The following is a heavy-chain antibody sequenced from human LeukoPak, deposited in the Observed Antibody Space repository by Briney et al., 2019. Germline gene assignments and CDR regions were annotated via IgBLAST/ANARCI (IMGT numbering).Heavy chain of an antibody. CDR1: GFTFSSYA. Sequence: PGGSLRLSCAASGFTFSSYAMTWVRQAPGKGLEWVSFISGGGTSTYYADSVKGRFTISRDNFKNTLYLQMHSLRAEDTAVFYCAGDRYDYVWGSYLGAFDVWGHGTTVTVSS. V-gene: IGHV3-23*01. J-gene: IGHJ3*01. D-gene: IGHD3-16*01. CDR2: ISGGGTST. CDR3: AGDRYDYVWGSYLGAFDV.